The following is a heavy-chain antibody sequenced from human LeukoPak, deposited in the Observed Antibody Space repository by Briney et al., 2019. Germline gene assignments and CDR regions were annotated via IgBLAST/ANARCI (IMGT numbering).Heavy chain of an antibody. D-gene: IGHD3-9*01. CDR1: GFTFSSYG. CDR2: IWYDGSNK. CDR3: ARVEEGSDSDILTGTQGGDAFDI. V-gene: IGHV3-33*01. J-gene: IGHJ3*02. Sequence: PGRSLRPSCAASGFTFSSYGMHWVRQAPGKGLEWVAVIWYDGSNKYYADSVKGRFTISRDNSKNTLYLQMNSLRAEDTAVYYCARVEEGSDSDILTGTQGGDAFDIWGQGTMVTVSS.